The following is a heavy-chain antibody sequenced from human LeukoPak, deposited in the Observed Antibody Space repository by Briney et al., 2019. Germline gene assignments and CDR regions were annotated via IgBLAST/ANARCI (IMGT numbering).Heavy chain of an antibody. J-gene: IGHJ3*02. CDR3: AGEETVAAIDAFDI. Sequence: SETLSLTCTVPGGSVSSGSYYWSWIRQPPGKGLEWIGYIYYSGSTNYNPSLKSRVTISVDTSKNQFSLKLSSVTAADTAVYYCAGEETVAAIDAFDIWGQGTMVTVSS. V-gene: IGHV4-61*01. CDR2: IYYSGST. CDR1: GGSVSSGSYY. D-gene: IGHD2-15*01.